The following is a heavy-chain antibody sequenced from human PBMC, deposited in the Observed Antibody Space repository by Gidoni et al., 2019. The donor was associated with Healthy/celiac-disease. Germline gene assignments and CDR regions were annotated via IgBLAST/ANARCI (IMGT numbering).Heavy chain of an antibody. CDR3: ARWGVIPSHFDY. V-gene: IGHV4-38-2*02. D-gene: IGHD3-10*01. CDR1: GYSISSGYY. J-gene: IGHJ4*02. Sequence: QVQLQESGPGLVKPSETLSLTCTVSGYSISSGYYWGWIRQPPGKGLEWIGSIYHSGGTYYNPSLKSRVPISVDTSKNQFSLKLSSVTAADTAVYYCARWGVIPSHFDYWGQGTLVTVSS. CDR2: IYHSGGT.